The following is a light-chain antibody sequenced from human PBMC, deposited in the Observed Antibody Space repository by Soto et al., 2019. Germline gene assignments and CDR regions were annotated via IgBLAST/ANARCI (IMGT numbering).Light chain of an antibody. CDR3: QQHINWPLT. CDR2: EAS. CDR1: QSFSSN. V-gene: IGKV3-11*01. Sequence: EIVMTQSPATLSVSPGERATLSCRASQSFSSNLAWYQQKPGQAPSLLIYEASNRATGIPARFSGSGSGADFTLTISIIEPEDFALYYCQQHINWPLTSGGGTKVDI. J-gene: IGKJ4*01.